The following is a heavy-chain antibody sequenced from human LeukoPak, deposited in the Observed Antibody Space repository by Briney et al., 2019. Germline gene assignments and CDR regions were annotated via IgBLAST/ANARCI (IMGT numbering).Heavy chain of an antibody. CDR2: INYSGST. CDR3: ARYVVYGSGKYYFDY. Sequence: SETLSLTCTVAGGSVSSTTYYWRWIRQPPGKGLEWIVSINYSGSTYYNPSLKSRVTISVDTSENQFSLKLSSVTAADTAVYYCARYVVYGSGKYYFDYWGQGTLVTVSS. V-gene: IGHV4-39*01. CDR1: GGSVSSTTYY. D-gene: IGHD3-10*01. J-gene: IGHJ4*02.